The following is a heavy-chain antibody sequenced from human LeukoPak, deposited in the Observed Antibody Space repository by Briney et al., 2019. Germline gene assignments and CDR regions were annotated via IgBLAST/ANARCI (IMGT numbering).Heavy chain of an antibody. Sequence: PGGSLRLSCAASGFTFSDYYMSWIRQAPGKGLEWVSYISSSGSTIYYADSVKGRFTISRDNAKNSLYLQMNSLRAEDTAVYYCARASWFGDNVDYYYYYMDVWGKGTTVTISS. V-gene: IGHV3-11*01. CDR3: ARASWFGDNVDYYYYYMDV. J-gene: IGHJ6*03. CDR2: ISSSGSTI. CDR1: GFTFSDYY. D-gene: IGHD3-10*01.